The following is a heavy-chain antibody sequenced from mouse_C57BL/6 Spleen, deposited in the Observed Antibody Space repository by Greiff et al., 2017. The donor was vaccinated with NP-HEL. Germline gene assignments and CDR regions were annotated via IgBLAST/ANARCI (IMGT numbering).Heavy chain of an antibody. CDR2: IDPETGGT. J-gene: IGHJ1*03. V-gene: IGHV1-15*01. Sequence: VQLQQSGAELVRPGASVTLSCKASGYTFTDYEMHWVKQTPVHGLEWIGAIDPETGGTAYNQKFKGKAILTADNSSSTAYMELRSLTSEDSAVYYCTRGTTVVATSWYFDVWGTGTTVTVSS. CDR3: TRGTTVVATSWYFDV. D-gene: IGHD1-1*01. CDR1: GYTFTDYE.